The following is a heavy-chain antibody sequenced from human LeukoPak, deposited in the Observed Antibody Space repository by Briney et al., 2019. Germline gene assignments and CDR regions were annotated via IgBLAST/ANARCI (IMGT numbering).Heavy chain of an antibody. V-gene: IGHV1-24*01. CDR2: FDPEDGET. Sequence: GASVKVSCKVSGYTLTELSMHWVRQAPGKGLEWMGGFDPEDGETIYAQKFQGRVTMTEDTSTDTAYMELSSLRSEDTAVYYCATSITMVRGVIRFFNYWGQGTLVTVSS. J-gene: IGHJ4*02. D-gene: IGHD3-10*01. CDR3: ATSITMVRGVIRFFNY. CDR1: GYTLTELS.